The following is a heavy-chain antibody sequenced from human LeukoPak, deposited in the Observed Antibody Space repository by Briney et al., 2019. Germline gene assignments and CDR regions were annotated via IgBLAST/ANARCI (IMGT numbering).Heavy chain of an antibody. Sequence: ASVKVSCKASGYTFTSYYMHWVRQAPGQGLEWMGIINPSGGSTSYAQKFQGRVTMTRDTSTSTVYMELSSLRSEDTAVYYCVRDPHENSSGWPYYFDYWGQGTLVTVSS. CDR2: INPSGGST. V-gene: IGHV1-46*01. D-gene: IGHD6-19*01. J-gene: IGHJ4*02. CDR1: GYTFTSYY. CDR3: VRDPHENSSGWPYYFDY.